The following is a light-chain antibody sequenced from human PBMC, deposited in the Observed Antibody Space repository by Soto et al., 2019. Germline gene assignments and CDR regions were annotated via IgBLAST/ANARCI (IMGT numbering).Light chain of an antibody. CDR1: SSNIGAGYD. CDR2: LNN. V-gene: IGLV1-40*01. CDR3: QSSDNSLPGLVI. J-gene: IGLJ2*01. Sequence: QAVVTQPPSMSGAPGQRGTISCTGSSSNIGAGYDVHWYQQLPGTPPKLLIYLNNDRPSGVPDRFSGSNSGTTASLVITGLRADDDAVYYCQSSDNSLPGLVIFGGGTQLTVL.